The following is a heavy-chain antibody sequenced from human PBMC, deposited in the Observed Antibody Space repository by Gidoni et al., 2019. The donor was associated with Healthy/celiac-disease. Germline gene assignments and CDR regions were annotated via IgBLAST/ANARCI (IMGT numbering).Heavy chain of an antibody. Sequence: EVQLVESGGGLVQPGGSLRLSCAASGFTFSSYEMNWVRQAPGKGLEWVSYISSSGSTIYYADSVKGRFTISRDNAKNSLYLQMNSLRAEDTAVYYCARSYGGGYGDYGGYFDYWGQGTLVTVSS. CDR3: ARSYGGGYGDYGGYFDY. V-gene: IGHV3-48*03. CDR2: ISSSGSTI. D-gene: IGHD4-17*01. CDR1: GFTFSSYE. J-gene: IGHJ4*02.